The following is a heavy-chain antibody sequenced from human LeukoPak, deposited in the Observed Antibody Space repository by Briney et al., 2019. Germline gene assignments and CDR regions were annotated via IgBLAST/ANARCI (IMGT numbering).Heavy chain of an antibody. CDR1: GGSFSGYY. D-gene: IGHD6-13*01. J-gene: IGHJ6*03. Sequence: PSETLSLTCAVYGGSFSGYYWSWIRQPPGKGLEWIGEINHSGNTNYNPFLKSRVTISVDTSKNQFSLKLSSVTAADTAVYYCARGVEAAAVDYYYYMDVWGKGTTVTVSS. V-gene: IGHV4-34*01. CDR3: ARGVEAAAVDYYYYMDV. CDR2: INHSGNT.